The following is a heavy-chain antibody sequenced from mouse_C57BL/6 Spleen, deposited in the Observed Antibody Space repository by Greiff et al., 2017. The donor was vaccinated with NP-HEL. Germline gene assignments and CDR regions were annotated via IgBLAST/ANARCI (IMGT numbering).Heavy chain of an antibody. V-gene: IGHV1-78*01. CDR2: IYPRDGST. CDR1: GYTFTNYT. CDR3: SRSVVANWYFDV. J-gene: IGHJ1*03. D-gene: IGHD1-1*01. Sequence: VQLQQSDAELVKPGASVKISCKVSGYTFTNYTIHWMKQRPEQGLEWIGSIYPRDGSTKYNEKFKGKATLTADKSSSTAYMQLNSLTSEDSAVYFCSRSVVANWYFDVWGTGTTVTVSS.